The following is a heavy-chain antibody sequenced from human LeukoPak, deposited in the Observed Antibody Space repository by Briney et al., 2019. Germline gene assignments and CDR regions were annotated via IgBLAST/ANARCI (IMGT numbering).Heavy chain of an antibody. V-gene: IGHV1-18*01. Sequence: ASVKVSCKASGYTFTSYGISWVRQAPGQGLEWMGWVSAYNANTNYAQKLQGRVTMTTDTSASTAYMELRSLKSDDTAVYYCARREQWLVGDDYWGQGTLVTVSS. CDR3: ARREQWLVGDDY. CDR2: VSAYNANT. D-gene: IGHD6-19*01. CDR1: GYTFTSYG. J-gene: IGHJ4*02.